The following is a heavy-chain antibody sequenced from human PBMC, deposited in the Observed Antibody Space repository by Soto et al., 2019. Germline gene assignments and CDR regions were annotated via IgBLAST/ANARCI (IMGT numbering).Heavy chain of an antibody. CDR1: GYTFTNSG. CDR2: INTYNGNT. J-gene: IGHJ4*02. V-gene: IGHV1-18*01. CDR3: ARDPMTGYLQFDY. D-gene: IGHD3-9*01. Sequence: QIQLVQAGAEVKKPGASVKLSCRASGYTFTNSGINWVRQAPGQGLEWMGWINTYNGNTHYAQKLQGRVTMTTDTSTNTAYMELRSLSSDDTAMYFCARDPMTGYLQFDYWGQGTLVTVSS.